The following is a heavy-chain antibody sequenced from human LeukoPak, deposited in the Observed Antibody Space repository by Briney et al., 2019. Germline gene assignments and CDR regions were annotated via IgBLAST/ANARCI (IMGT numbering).Heavy chain of an antibody. CDR3: ASVLRYFDWPTRFDP. CDR2: ISAYNGNT. Sequence: ASVKVSCKASGYTFTSYGISWVRQAPGQGLEWMGWISAYNGNTSYAQKLQGRVTMTTDTSTSTAYMELRSLRSDDTAVHYCASVLRYFDWPTRFDPWGQGTLVTVSS. V-gene: IGHV1-18*01. J-gene: IGHJ5*02. D-gene: IGHD3-9*01. CDR1: GYTFTSYG.